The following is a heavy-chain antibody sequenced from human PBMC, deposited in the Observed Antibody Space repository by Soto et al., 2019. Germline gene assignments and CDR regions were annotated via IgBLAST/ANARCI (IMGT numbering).Heavy chain of an antibody. CDR2: IIPIFGTA. J-gene: IGHJ6*02. CDR1: RVAFSKFL. D-gene: IGHD6-19*01. Sequence: ASVKVSCKTSRVAFSKFLVTWVRQAPGLGLEWVGGIIPIFGTANYAQKFQGRVTITADESTSTSYMEVNNLRSEDTAGYYCAKVRYSSPMGYYYGMDVWGQGTTVTVSS. CDR3: AKVRYSSPMGYYYGMDV. V-gene: IGHV1-69*13.